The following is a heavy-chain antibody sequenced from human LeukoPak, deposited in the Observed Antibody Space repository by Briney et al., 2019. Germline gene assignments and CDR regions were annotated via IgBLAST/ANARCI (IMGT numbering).Heavy chain of an antibody. Sequence: GGSLRLSCAVSGFTFRDAAMTWVRQAPGKGLEWVSLISSSGNNAYYADSVKGRFTISRDNANNTLYLQMNSLRAEDTAVYYCARDLSWAPSYAMDVWGQGTTVTVSS. D-gene: IGHD1-26*01. CDR2: ISSSGNNA. CDR3: ARDLSWAPSYAMDV. V-gene: IGHV3-23*01. J-gene: IGHJ6*02. CDR1: GFTFRDAA.